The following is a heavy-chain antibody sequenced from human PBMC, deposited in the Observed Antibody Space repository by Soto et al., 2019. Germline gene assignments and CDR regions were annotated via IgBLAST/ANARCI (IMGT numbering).Heavy chain of an antibody. CDR3: ARDKFENQLDFLYYYYGMDV. CDR1: GFTFSSYA. CDR2: ISYDGSNK. D-gene: IGHD2-2*01. J-gene: IGHJ6*02. V-gene: IGHV3-30-3*01. Sequence: QVQLVESGGGVVQPGRSLRLSCAASGFTFSSYAMHWVRQAPGKGLEWVAVISYDGSNKYYADSVKGRFTISRDNSKNTLYLQMNSLRAEDTAVYYCARDKFENQLDFLYYYYGMDVWGQGTTVTVSS.